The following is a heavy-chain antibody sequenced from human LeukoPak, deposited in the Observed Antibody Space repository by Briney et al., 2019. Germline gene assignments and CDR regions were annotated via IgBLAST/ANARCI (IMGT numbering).Heavy chain of an antibody. Sequence: PGGSLRLSCAASGFTFSNYAMSWVRQAPGGGLEWVATIIGDGGSTYDADSVMGRFTISRDNSKNTLYLQMNSLRGEDAAVYYCARDIDTDTGGYSGAVLGYWGQGTLITVSS. J-gene: IGHJ4*02. D-gene: IGHD2-8*02. CDR3: ARDIDTDTGGYSGAVLGY. CDR2: IIGDGGST. CDR1: GFTFSNYA. V-gene: IGHV3-23*01.